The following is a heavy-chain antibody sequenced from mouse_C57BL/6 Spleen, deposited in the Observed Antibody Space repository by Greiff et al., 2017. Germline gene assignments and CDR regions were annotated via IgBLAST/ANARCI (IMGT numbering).Heavy chain of an antibody. CDR1: GYTFTSYW. V-gene: IGHV1-59*01. Sequence: QVQLQQPGAELVRPGTSVTLSCKASGYTFTSYWLHWVKQRPEQGLEWSGVIEPSDSYTNYNQKFKGKATLTVDTSSSTAYMQFSSLTYEDSAVYYCASGYLLRAWFAYWGQGTLLTVSA. D-gene: IGHD5-1*01. CDR3: ASGYLLRAWFAY. CDR2: IEPSDSYT. J-gene: IGHJ3*01.